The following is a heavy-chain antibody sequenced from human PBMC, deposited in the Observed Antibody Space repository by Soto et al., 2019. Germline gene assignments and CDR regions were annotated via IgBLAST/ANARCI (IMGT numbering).Heavy chain of an antibody. J-gene: IGHJ6*02. CDR1: GFTFNTYA. Sequence: PGGSLRLSCAASGFTFNTYAMTWVRQAPGKGLEWVSIISSSGDGTYYVDSVKGRFTISRDNSRNTLNLQMNNLRAEDTAVYYCAQNADFSSWGMHGCAQGTRVTVS. CDR3: AQNADFSSWGMHG. D-gene: IGHD3-3*01. CDR2: ISSSGDGT. V-gene: IGHV3-23*01.